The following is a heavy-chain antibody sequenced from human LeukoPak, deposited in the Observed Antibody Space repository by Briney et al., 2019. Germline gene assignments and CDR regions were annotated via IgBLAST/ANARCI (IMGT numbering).Heavy chain of an antibody. J-gene: IGHJ4*02. CDR2: ISNNGGST. CDR3: AKDLYSVTGDS. Sequence: PGGSQRLSCAASGFTFNTYAMSWVRQAPGKGLEWVSLISNNGGSTHYADSVKGRFTISRDNSKNTLYLQINSLKAEDTAVYYCAKDLYSVTGDSWGQGTLVTVSS. D-gene: IGHD6-19*01. CDR1: GFTFNTYA. V-gene: IGHV3-23*01.